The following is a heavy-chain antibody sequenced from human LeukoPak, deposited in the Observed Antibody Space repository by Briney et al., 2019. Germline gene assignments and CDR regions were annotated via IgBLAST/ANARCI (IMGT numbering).Heavy chain of an antibody. Sequence: ASVKVSCKASGYTFTSYDINWVRQATGQGLEWMGWMNPNSGNTGYAQKFQGRVTMTRYTSISTVYMELSSLKSEDTAVYYCARGARGSGNYEWFDPWGQGTMVTVSS. CDR3: ARGARGSGNYEWFDP. CDR1: GYTFTSYD. D-gene: IGHD3-10*01. J-gene: IGHJ5*02. CDR2: MNPNSGNT. V-gene: IGHV1-8*01.